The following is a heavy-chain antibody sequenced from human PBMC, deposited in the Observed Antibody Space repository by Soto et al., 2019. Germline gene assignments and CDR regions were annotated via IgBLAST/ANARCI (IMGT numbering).Heavy chain of an antibody. J-gene: IGHJ4*02. V-gene: IGHV3-23*01. CDR2: ISGSGVNT. Sequence: EVQLLESGGGWVQPGGSLRLSCAASGFSFSTHAMSWVRQAPGKGLEWVSAISGSGVNTYYADSVKGRFTISRDNSKNTLYLQMNSLRAEDTAVYYCARVNYGTLLWGQGTLVTVSS. CDR3: ARVNYGTLL. CDR1: GFSFSTHA. D-gene: IGHD4-17*01.